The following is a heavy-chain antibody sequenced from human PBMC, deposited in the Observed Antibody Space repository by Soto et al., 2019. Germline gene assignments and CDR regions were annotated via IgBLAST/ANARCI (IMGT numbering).Heavy chain of an antibody. CDR3: ARGMDYYYSSGPPPADFDY. Sequence: QVQLVQSGAEVKKPGSSVKVSCKASGGTFSSYAISWVRQAPGQGLEWMGGIIPIYGTANYAQKFQGRVTITADEPTTTGYMELSSLRSEDTAIYYCARGMDYYYSSGPPPADFDYWGQGTLVSVSS. CDR2: IIPIYGTA. V-gene: IGHV1-69*12. J-gene: IGHJ4*02. D-gene: IGHD3-22*01. CDR1: GGTFSSYA.